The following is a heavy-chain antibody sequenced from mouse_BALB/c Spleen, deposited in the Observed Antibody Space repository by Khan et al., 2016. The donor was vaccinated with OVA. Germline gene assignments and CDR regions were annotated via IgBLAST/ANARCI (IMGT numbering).Heavy chain of an antibody. Sequence: QVQLKESGPGLVQPSQSLSITCTVSVFSLNNYSVHWVRQSPGKGLEWPGVIWSAGSTDYNAAFISRLTISKDNSRSQVFFKMNSLQPNDTAIYYCARRGKDYGRGALFAYWGQGTLVTVSA. CDR1: VFSLNNYS. V-gene: IGHV2-2*02. CDR2: IWSAGST. J-gene: IGHJ3*01. D-gene: IGHD2-4*01. CDR3: ARRGKDYGRGALFAY.